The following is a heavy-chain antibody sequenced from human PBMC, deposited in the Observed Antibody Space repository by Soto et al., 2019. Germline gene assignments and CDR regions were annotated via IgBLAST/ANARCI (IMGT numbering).Heavy chain of an antibody. CDR1: GYTFTSYD. D-gene: IGHD6-13*01. CDR3: ARGLGSTGFVGY. J-gene: IGHJ4*02. Sequence: ASVKVSCKASGYTFTSYDINWVRQATGQGLEWMGWMNPNSGNTGYAQKFQGRVTMTRNTSISTAYMELSSLRSEDAAVYYCARGLGSTGFVGYLGQGTLLTVSS. CDR2: MNPNSGNT. V-gene: IGHV1-8*01.